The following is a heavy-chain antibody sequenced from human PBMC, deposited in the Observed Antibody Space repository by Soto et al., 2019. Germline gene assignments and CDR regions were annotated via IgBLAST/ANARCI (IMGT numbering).Heavy chain of an antibody. CDR1: GFTFSSYA. CDR2: ISGSGGST. Sequence: PEWSLRLSCASSGFTFSSYAMIWVRHAPGKGLEWVSAISGSGGSTYYADSVKGRFTISRYNSKNTLYLQMNSLRAEDTAVYYSAKGPLYSSSWADYWGQGTLVTVSS. V-gene: IGHV3-23*01. CDR3: AKGPLYSSSWADY. D-gene: IGHD6-6*01. J-gene: IGHJ4*02.